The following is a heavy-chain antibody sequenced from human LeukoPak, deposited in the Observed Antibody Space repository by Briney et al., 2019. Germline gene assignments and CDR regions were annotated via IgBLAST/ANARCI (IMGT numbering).Heavy chain of an antibody. J-gene: IGHJ4*02. CDR1: ELAFKNVW. Sequence: AGGSLRLSCGASELAFKNVWMSWVRQAPGKGLEWVGRISSKSDGGTTDYAAPVKGRFTISRDDSKNTLYLQMNSLKTEDTAVYYCTTLQWELLRDGDYWGQGTLVTVSS. D-gene: IGHD1-26*01. V-gene: IGHV3-15*01. CDR2: ISSKSDGGTT. CDR3: TTLQWELLRDGDY.